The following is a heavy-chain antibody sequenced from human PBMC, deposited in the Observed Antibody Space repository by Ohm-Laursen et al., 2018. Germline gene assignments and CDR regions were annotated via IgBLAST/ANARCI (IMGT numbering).Heavy chain of an antibody. V-gene: IGHV1-8*01. CDR1: GYTFSSYD. J-gene: IGHJ5*02. CDR2: MNPNSHNT. Sequence: SSVKVSCKASGYTFSSYDIIWVRQASGQGPEWMGWMNPNSHNTGYARKFRGRVSMTSDSSISTAYMELYSLTSEDTAAYYCARAVRYQLLSDPWGQGTLVTVSS. D-gene: IGHD4-23*01. CDR3: ARAVRYQLLSDP.